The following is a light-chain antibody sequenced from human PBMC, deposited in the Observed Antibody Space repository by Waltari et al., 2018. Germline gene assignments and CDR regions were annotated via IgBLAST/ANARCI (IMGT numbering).Light chain of an antibody. CDR1: QSVTMY. J-gene: IGKJ4*01. V-gene: IGKV1-39*01. Sequence: DIQMTQSPSSLSASVGDRVTITCRASQSVTMYLNWYQQKPGKAPKLLIYSASSLQGGVPSRFSGSGSGTDFTFTISSLQPEDSATYYCQQSSSSPLSFGGGTKVEIK. CDR3: QQSSSSPLS. CDR2: SAS.